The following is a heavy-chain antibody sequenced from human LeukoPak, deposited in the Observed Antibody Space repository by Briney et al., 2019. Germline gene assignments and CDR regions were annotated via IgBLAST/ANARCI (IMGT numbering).Heavy chain of an antibody. J-gene: IGHJ4*02. CDR3: AKLPVSGPLDY. V-gene: IGHV3-30*18. CDR1: GFTFSSYG. D-gene: IGHD2-15*01. Sequence: GRSLRLSCAASGFTFSSYGMHWVRQAPGKGLEWVAVISYDGSNKYYADSVKGRFTISRDNSKNTLYLQMNSLRAEDTAVYYCAKLPVSGPLDYWGQGTLVTVSS. CDR2: ISYDGSNK.